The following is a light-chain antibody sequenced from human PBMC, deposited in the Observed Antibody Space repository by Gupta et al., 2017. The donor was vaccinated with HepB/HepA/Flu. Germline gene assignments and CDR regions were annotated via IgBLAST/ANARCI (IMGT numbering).Light chain of an antibody. Sequence: EIVLTQFPGTLSLSPGERATLSCRASQSVSSSFLAWYQQKPGQAPRLLIYGTSTRASGIPDRFSGSGSGTDFTLTISRLEPEDFAVYYCQQDFSSPRTFGQGTKVEIK. CDR1: QSVSSSF. J-gene: IGKJ1*01. V-gene: IGKV3-20*01. CDR3: QQDFSSPRT. CDR2: GTS.